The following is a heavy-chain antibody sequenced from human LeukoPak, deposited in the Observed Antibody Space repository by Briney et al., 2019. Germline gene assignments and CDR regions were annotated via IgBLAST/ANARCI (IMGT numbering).Heavy chain of an antibody. Sequence: PSETLSLTCTVSGGSISSYYWSWIRQPPGKGLEWIGYIYYSGSTNYNPSLKSRVTISVDTSKNQFSLKLSSVTAADTAVYYSARAEYGSSSPYYYYYIDVWGKGTTVTVSS. D-gene: IGHD6-6*01. CDR1: GGSISSYY. J-gene: IGHJ6*03. CDR2: IYYSGST. CDR3: ARAEYGSSSPYYYYYIDV. V-gene: IGHV4-59*01.